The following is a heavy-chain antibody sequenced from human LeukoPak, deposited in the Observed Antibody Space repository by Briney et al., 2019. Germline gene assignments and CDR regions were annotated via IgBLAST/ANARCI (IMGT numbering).Heavy chain of an antibody. Sequence: PSETLSLTCAVSGYSISSGYYWGWIRPPPGKGLEWIGSTYHSGSTYYNPSLKSRVTISVDTSKNQFSLKLSSVTAADTAVYYCARVVSAYSSSQGYYFDYWGQGTLVTVSS. CDR1: GYSISSGYY. D-gene: IGHD6-13*01. V-gene: IGHV4-38-2*01. CDR2: TYHSGST. CDR3: ARVVSAYSSSQGYYFDY. J-gene: IGHJ4*02.